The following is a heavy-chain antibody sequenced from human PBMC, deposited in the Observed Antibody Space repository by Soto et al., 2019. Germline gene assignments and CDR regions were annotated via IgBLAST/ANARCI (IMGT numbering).Heavy chain of an antibody. CDR3: AREDGRDILTGYYTQRYFDY. J-gene: IGHJ4*02. V-gene: IGHV4-31*03. Sequence: QVQLQESGPGLVKPSQTLSLTCTVSGGSISSGGYYWSWIRQHPGKGLEWIGYIYYSGSTYYNPSLKSRVTISVDTSKNQFSLKLSSVTAADTAVYYCAREDGRDILTGYYTQRYFDYWGQGTLVTVSS. CDR1: GGSISSGGYY. CDR2: IYYSGST. D-gene: IGHD3-9*01.